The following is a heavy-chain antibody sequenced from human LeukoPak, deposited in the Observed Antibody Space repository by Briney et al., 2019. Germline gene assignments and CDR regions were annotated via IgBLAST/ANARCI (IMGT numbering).Heavy chain of an antibody. CDR1: GFTFSIYG. J-gene: IGHJ4*02. CDR2: MSADEINI. D-gene: IGHD6-13*01. V-gene: IGHV3-30*18. CDR3: AKAAVYSSSWTPFDD. Sequence: GGSLRLSCAASGFTFSIYGMHWVRQAPGKGLEWVALMSADEINIYYADSVRGRFTISRDNSKNTLYLQMNSLRAEDTAVYYCAKAAVYSSSWTPFDDWGQGTLVTVSS.